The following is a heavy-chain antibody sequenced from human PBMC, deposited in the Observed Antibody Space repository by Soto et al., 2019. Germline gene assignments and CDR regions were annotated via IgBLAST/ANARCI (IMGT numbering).Heavy chain of an antibody. Sequence: GASVKVSCKASGGTFGSYAISWVRQAPGQGLEWMGGIIPIFGTANYAQKFQGRVTITADKSRSTAYMELSSLRSEDTAVYYCAREYSLYGSGSYYNVGNWFDPWGQGTLVTVSS. V-gene: IGHV1-69*06. CDR3: AREYSLYGSGSYYNVGNWFDP. J-gene: IGHJ5*02. CDR1: GGTFGSYA. D-gene: IGHD3-10*01. CDR2: IIPIFGTA.